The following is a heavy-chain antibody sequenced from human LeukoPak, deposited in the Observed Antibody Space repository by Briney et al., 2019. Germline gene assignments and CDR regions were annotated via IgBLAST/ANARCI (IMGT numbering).Heavy chain of an antibody. CDR3: ARAFRTVTTYLGPYYYYGMDV. D-gene: IGHD4-17*01. V-gene: IGHV3-30-3*01. CDR1: GFTFSSYA. CDR2: ISYDGSNK. Sequence: GGSLRLSCAASGFTFSSYAMHWVRQAPGKGLEWVAVISYDGSNKYYADSVKGRFTISRDNSKNTLYLQMNSLRAEDTAVYYCARAFRTVTTYLGPYYYYGMDVWGQGTTVTVSS. J-gene: IGHJ6*02.